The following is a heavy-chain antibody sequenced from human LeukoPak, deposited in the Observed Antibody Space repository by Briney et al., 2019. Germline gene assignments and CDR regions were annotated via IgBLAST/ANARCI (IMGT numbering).Heavy chain of an antibody. D-gene: IGHD3-22*01. CDR3: ARNYYDSSGYYLFDAFDI. CDR1: GDSVSSGYYY. V-gene: IGHV4-61*01. CDR2: IYYTGST. J-gene: IGHJ3*02. Sequence: PSETLSLTCTVSGDSVSSGYYYWSWIRQPPGKGLEGIVNIYYTGSTNYNPSLKSRVTISVDTSKNQFSLKLNSVTAADMAVYYCARNYYDSSGYYLFDAFDIWGQGTMVTVSS.